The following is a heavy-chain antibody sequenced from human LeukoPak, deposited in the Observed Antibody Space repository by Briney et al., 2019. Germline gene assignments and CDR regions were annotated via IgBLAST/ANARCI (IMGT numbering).Heavy chain of an antibody. CDR2: LYYSGST. CDR3: ARHFTYYYDSSGYPRDSFDI. D-gene: IGHD3-22*01. V-gene: IGHV4-59*08. J-gene: IGHJ3*02. Sequence: SETLSLTCTVSGGSISPYYWSWIRQPPGKGLEWIGNLYYSGSTNYNPSLKSRVTISADMSKNQVSLKLSSVTAADTALYYCARHFTYYYDSSGYPRDSFDIWGHGTMVTVSS. CDR1: GGSISPYY.